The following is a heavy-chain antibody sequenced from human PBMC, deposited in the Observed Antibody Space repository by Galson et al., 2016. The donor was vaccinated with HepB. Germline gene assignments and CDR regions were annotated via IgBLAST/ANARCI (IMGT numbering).Heavy chain of an antibody. CDR1: GYTLRDLS. CDR2: FDPDQAET. V-gene: IGHV1-24*01. D-gene: IGHD3/OR15-3a*01. Sequence: SVKVSCKVSGYTLRDLSVQWVRQEPGKGPEWMGGFDPDQAETIYAQKFQGRVTMTEDTSTETAYMELSNLRSEDTAVYYCASRPGDFWTGFVNWGQGTLGTVSS. CDR3: ASRPGDFWTGFVN. J-gene: IGHJ4*02.